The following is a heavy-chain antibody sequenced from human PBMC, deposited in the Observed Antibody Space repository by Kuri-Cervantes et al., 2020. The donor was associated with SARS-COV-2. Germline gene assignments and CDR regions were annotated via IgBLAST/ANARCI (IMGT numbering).Heavy chain of an antibody. CDR3: PRVIPGGYYGSGGYYNTQFGGYMDV. V-gene: IGHV3-73*01. CDR1: GFLFSASA. J-gene: IGHJ6*03. CDR2: VRGKANNYAT. D-gene: IGHD3-10*01. Sequence: GGSLRLSCEVSGFLFSASAIHWVRQASGKGLEWVGRVRGKANNYATAYAASVKGRFSISRDDSKNMAYLQMHSLKTEDTAVYYCPRVIPGGYYGSGGYYNTQFGGYMDVWGKGTTVTVSS.